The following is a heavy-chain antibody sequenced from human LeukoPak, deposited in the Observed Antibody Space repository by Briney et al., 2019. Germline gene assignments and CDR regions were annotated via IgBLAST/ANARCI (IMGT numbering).Heavy chain of an antibody. D-gene: IGHD3-10*01. J-gene: IGHJ4*02. CDR3: ARDYGSGTSVDY. CDR1: GGTFSSYA. CDR2: IIPILGIA. Sequence: SVKVSCKASGGTFSSYAISWVRQAPGQGLEWMGRIIPILGIANYAQKFQGRVTITADKSTSTAYMELSSLRSEDTAVYYCARDYGSGTSVDYWGQGTLVTVSS. V-gene: IGHV1-69*04.